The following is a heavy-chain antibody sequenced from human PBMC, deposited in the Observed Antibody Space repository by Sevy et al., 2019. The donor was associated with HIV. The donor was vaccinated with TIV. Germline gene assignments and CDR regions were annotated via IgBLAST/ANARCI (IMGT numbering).Heavy chain of an antibody. Sequence: GGSLRLSCGASGFSFSNYVFHWVRQAPGKGLEWVAGIFYDGNYKYYADSVKGRFSISRDNSENTLYVQMDSLRVEDTAVYYCAKESGSDWYFDYWGQGTLVTVSS. CDR1: GFSFSNYV. CDR2: IFYDGNYK. CDR3: AKESGSDWYFDY. J-gene: IGHJ4*02. D-gene: IGHD2-21*01. V-gene: IGHV3-30*18.